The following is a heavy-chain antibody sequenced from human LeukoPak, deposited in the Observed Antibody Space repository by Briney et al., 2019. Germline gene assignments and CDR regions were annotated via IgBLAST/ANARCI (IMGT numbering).Heavy chain of an antibody. V-gene: IGHV3-11*01. CDR1: GFTFDDYG. CDR3: ARRPVAGSITFDY. J-gene: IGHJ4*02. CDR2: ISSSSSTI. D-gene: IGHD6-19*01. Sequence: GGSLRLSCAASGFTFDDYGMSWVRQAPGKGLEWVSYISSSSSTIYYADSVKGRFTISRDNAKNSLYLQMNSLRAEDTAVYYCARRPVAGSITFDYWGQGTLVTVSS.